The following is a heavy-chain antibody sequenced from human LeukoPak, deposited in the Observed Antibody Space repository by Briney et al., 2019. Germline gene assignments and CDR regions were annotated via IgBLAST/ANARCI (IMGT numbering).Heavy chain of an antibody. CDR1: GFTFSSYE. J-gene: IGHJ4*02. CDR2: ISSRGSNI. D-gene: IGHD6-19*01. CDR3: ARDPARGYSNGLFVRFDY. V-gene: IGHV3-48*03. Sequence: GGSLRLSCAPSGFTFSSYEMNWVRQAPGKGGEGGSYISSRGSNIFYGDSVKARFPISRDNDKNSVYLQMHSLRHEDTAVYYCARDPARGYSNGLFVRFDYWGQGTLVTVS.